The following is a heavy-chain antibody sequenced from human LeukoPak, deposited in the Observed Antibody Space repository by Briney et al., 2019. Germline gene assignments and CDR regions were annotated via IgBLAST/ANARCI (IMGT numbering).Heavy chain of an antibody. CDR3: ATSRSHYYDSSGYLGYFDY. D-gene: IGHD3-22*01. CDR2: INPNSGGT. CDR1: GYTFTGYY. J-gene: IGHJ4*02. Sequence: GASVKVSCKASGYTFTGYYMHWVRQAPGQGLEWMGWINPNSGGTNYAQKFQGWVTMTRDTSISTAYMELSRLRSDDTAVYYRATSRSHYYDSSGYLGYFDYWGQGTLVTVSS. V-gene: IGHV1-2*04.